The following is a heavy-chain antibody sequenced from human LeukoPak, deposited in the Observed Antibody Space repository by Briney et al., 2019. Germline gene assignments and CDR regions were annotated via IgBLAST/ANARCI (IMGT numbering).Heavy chain of an antibody. CDR3: ARDKGLGLRDSSGYFDY. CDR1: GGSISSGGYY. V-gene: IGHV4-31*03. J-gene: IGHJ4*02. CDR2: IYYSGST. Sequence: PSETLSLTCTVSGGSISSGGYYWSWIRQHPGKGLEWIGYIYYSGSTYYNPSLKSRVTISVDTSKNQFSLKLSSVTAADTAVYYCARDKGLGLRDSSGYFDYWGQGTLVTVSS. D-gene: IGHD3-22*01.